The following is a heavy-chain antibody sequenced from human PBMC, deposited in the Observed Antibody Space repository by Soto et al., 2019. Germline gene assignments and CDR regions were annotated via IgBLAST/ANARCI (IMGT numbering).Heavy chain of an antibody. Sequence: ASVKVSCKASGYAFTSYYMHWVRQAPGQGLEWMGIINPSGGSTSYAQKFQGRVTMTRDTSTSTVYMELSSLRSEDTAVYYCARDWGGKATVSHFDYWGQGTLVTVSS. CDR3: ARDWGGKATVSHFDY. CDR1: GYAFTSYY. J-gene: IGHJ4*02. V-gene: IGHV1-46*03. CDR2: INPSGGST. D-gene: IGHD4-4*01.